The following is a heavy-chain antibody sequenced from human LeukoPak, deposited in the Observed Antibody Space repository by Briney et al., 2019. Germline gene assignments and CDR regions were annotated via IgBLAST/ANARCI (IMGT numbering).Heavy chain of an antibody. CDR2: INHSGST. Sequence: SETLSLTCAVYGGSFSGYYWSWIRQPPGKGLEWIGEINHSGSTNYNPSLKSRVTISVDTSKNQFSLKLSSVTAADTAVYYCARSDESKPWDPWGQGTLVTVSS. CDR1: GGSFSGYY. V-gene: IGHV4-34*01. J-gene: IGHJ5*02. CDR3: ARSDESKPWDP. D-gene: IGHD1-14*01.